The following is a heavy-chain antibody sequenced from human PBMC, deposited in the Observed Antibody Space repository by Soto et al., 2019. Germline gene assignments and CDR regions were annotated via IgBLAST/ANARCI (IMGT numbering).Heavy chain of an antibody. Sequence: QVQLVQSGAEVKKPGSSVKVSCKASGGTFSSYTISWVRQAPGQGLEWMGRIIPILGIANYAQKFQGRVTITADKSTSTAYMELSSLRSEDTAVYYCARDDHGYSSGQNSFGPWGQGTLVTVSS. CDR3: ARDDHGYSSGQNSFGP. D-gene: IGHD6-19*01. V-gene: IGHV1-69*08. J-gene: IGHJ5*02. CDR2: IIPILGIA. CDR1: GGTFSSYT.